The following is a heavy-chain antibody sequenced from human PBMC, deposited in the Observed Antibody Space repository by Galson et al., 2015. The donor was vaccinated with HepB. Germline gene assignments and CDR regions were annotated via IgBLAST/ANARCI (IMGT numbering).Heavy chain of an antibody. J-gene: IGHJ4*02. Sequence: SVKVSCKASGYIFSSYGISWVRQAPGQGLEWMGWITPYNGNTNYAQKFQGRVTMTTDTSTSTAYMELRSLRSDDTAVYYCARDPSAILYDWNHRIDRFDYWGQGTLVTVSS. CDR1: GYIFSSYG. V-gene: IGHV1-18*01. D-gene: IGHD1-14*01. CDR2: ITPYNGNT. CDR3: ARDPSAILYDWNHRIDRFDY.